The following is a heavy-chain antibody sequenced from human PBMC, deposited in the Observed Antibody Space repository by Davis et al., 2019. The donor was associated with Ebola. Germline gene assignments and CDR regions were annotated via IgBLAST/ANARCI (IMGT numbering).Heavy chain of an antibody. V-gene: IGHV3-73*01. D-gene: IGHD1-26*01. J-gene: IGHJ4*02. CDR2: IRSKANSYAT. Sequence: ESLKISCAASGFTFSGSAMHWVRQASGKGLEWVGRIRSKANSYATAYAASVKGRFTISRDDSKNTAYLQMNSLKTEDTAVYYCTSTAGSVDYWGQGTLVTVSS. CDR3: TSTAGSVDY. CDR1: GFTFSGSA.